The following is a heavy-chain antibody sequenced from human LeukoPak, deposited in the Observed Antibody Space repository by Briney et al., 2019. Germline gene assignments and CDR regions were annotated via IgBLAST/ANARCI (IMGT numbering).Heavy chain of an antibody. Sequence: ASVKVSCKASGYTFTGYYIHWVRQAPGQGLEWMGWINPNSGGTNYAQKFQGRVTMTRDTSISTAYMELSRLTSDDTAVYYCARDAIVRDYSNSDYWGQGTLVTVSS. CDR1: GYTFTGYY. V-gene: IGHV1-2*02. CDR2: INPNSGGT. J-gene: IGHJ4*02. CDR3: ARDAIVRDYSNSDY. D-gene: IGHD4-11*01.